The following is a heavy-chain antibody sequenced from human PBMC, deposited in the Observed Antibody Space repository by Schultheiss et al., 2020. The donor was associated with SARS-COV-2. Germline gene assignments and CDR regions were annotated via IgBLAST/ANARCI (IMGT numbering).Heavy chain of an antibody. D-gene: IGHD2-21*01. CDR3: ARDHLVVIAYYYGMDV. V-gene: IGHV3-13*01. J-gene: IGHJ6*02. CDR2: IGTAGDT. Sequence: GGSLRLSCAASGFTFSSYDMHWVRQATGKGLEWVSAIGTAGDTYYPGSVKGRFTISRENAKNSLYLQMNSLRAGDTAVYYCARDHLVVIAYYYGMDVWGQGTTVTVSS. CDR1: GFTFSSYD.